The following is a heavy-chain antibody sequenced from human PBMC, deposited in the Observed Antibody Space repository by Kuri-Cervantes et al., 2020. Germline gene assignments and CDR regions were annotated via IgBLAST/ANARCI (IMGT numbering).Heavy chain of an antibody. V-gene: IGHV5-51*01. Sequence: KVSCKGSGYSFTSYWIGWVRQMPGKGLEWMGIIYPGDSDIRYSPSFQGQVTISVDKSISTAYLQWNSLKASDTAMYYCARRGVNYYRNFDYWGQGTLVTVSS. CDR1: GYSFTSYW. D-gene: IGHD3-22*01. CDR2: IYPGDSDI. J-gene: IGHJ4*02. CDR3: ARRGVNYYRNFDY.